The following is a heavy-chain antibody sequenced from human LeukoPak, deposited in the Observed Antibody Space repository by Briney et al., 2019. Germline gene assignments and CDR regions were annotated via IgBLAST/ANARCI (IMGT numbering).Heavy chain of an antibody. CDR3: AAAGRGSLDY. J-gene: IGHJ4*02. D-gene: IGHD3-16*01. V-gene: IGHV3-74*01. CDR1: GFTLSSFW. CDR2: ISSDGSST. Sequence: PGGSLRLSCAASGFTLSSFWMHWVRQAPGKGLEWVSRISSDGSSTNYADSVKGRFAISRDAAKNTLFLQINSLRAEDTAVYICAAAGRGSLDYWGQGTLVTVSS.